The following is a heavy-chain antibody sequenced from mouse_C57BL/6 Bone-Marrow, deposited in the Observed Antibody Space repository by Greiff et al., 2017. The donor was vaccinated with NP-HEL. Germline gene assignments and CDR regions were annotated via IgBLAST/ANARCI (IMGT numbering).Heavy chain of an antibody. CDR1: GYTFTSYW. D-gene: IGHD2-1*01. V-gene: IGHV1-7*01. CDR3: ALRYFDV. Sequence: VQLQQSGAELAKPGASVKLSCKASGYTFTSYWMHWVKQRPGQGLEWIGYINPSSGYTKYNQKFKVKATLTADKSSSTAYMQLSSLTYEDSAVYYCALRYFDVWGTGTTVTVSS. CDR2: INPSSGYT. J-gene: IGHJ1*03.